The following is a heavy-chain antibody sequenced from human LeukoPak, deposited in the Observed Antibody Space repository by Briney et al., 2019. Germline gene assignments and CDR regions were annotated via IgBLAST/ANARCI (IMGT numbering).Heavy chain of an antibody. J-gene: IGHJ4*02. V-gene: IGHV1-18*01. D-gene: IGHD1-1*01. CDR2: MNPNSGNT. CDR3: ARDPGGTGPYYFDY. CDR1: GYTFTSYD. Sequence: GASVKVSCKASGYTFTSYDINWVRQATGQGLEWMGWMNPNSGNTNYAQKLQGRVTMTTDTSTSTAYMELRSLRSDDTAVYYCARDPGGTGPYYFDYWGQGTLVTVSS.